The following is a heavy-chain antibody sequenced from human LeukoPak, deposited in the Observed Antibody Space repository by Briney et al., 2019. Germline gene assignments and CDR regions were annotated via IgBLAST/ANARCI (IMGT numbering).Heavy chain of an antibody. CDR2: INPSGGST. V-gene: IGHV1-46*01. D-gene: IGHD3-22*01. CDR1: GYTFISYY. Sequence: ASVKVSCKASGYTFISYYMHWVRQAPGQGLEWMGIINPSGGSTSYAQKFQGRVTITADKSTSTAYMELSSLRSEDTAVYYCASWPYSSGYYFDYWGQGTLVTVSS. J-gene: IGHJ4*02. CDR3: ASWPYSSGYYFDY.